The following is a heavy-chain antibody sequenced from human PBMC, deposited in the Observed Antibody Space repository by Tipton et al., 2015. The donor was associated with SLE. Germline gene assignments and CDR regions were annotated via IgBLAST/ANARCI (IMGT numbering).Heavy chain of an antibody. Sequence: SLRLSCAASGFTFSSYGMHWVRQAPGKGLGWVAFIRYDGSNKYYADSVKGRFTISRDNSKNTLYLQMNSLRAEDTAVYYCARRGGYDWGGYFDYWGQGTLVTVSS. CDR3: ARRGGYDWGGYFDY. CDR2: IRYDGSNK. D-gene: IGHD5-12*01. V-gene: IGHV3-30*02. CDR1: GFTFSSYG. J-gene: IGHJ4*02.